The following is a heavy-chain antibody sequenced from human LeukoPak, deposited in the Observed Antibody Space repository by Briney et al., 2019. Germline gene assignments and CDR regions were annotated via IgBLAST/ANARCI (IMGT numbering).Heavy chain of an antibody. CDR3: TYSSTSSPLYYYYGMDV. D-gene: IGHD2-2*01. J-gene: IGHJ6*02. CDR2: ISAYNGNT. Sequence: ISAYNGNTNYAQKLQGRVTMTTDTSTSTAYMELRSLRSDDTAVYYCTYSSTSSPLYYYYGMDVWGQGTTVTVSS. V-gene: IGHV1-18*01.